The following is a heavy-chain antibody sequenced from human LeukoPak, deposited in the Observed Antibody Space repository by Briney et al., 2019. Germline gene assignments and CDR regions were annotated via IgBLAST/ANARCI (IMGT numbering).Heavy chain of an antibody. Sequence: PSETLSLTCTVSGGSVSSGDYYWSWIRQPPGKGLEWIGYIYYSGSTYYNPSLKSRVTISVDTSKNQFSLKLSSVTAADTAVYYCARESEDIVATTLLEFDPWGQGTLVTVSS. D-gene: IGHD5-12*01. CDR1: GGSVSSGDYY. CDR3: ARESEDIVATTLLEFDP. J-gene: IGHJ5*02. V-gene: IGHV4-30-4*01. CDR2: IYYSGST.